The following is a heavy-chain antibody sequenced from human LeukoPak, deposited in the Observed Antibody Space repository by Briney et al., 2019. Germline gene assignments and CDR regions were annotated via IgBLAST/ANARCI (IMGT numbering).Heavy chain of an antibody. Sequence: SETLSLTCTVSGGSISSSSYYWGWVRQAPGKGLEWIGSIYYSGSTYYNPSLKSRVTISVDTSKNQFSLKLSSVTAADTAVYYCARETNYYDSSGYYGNSAFDIWGQGTMVTVSS. CDR2: IYYSGST. D-gene: IGHD3-22*01. CDR1: GGSISSSSYY. V-gene: IGHV4-39*07. CDR3: ARETNYYDSSGYYGNSAFDI. J-gene: IGHJ3*02.